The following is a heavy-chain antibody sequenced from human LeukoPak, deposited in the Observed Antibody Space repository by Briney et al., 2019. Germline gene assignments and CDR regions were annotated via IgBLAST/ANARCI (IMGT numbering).Heavy chain of an antibody. Sequence: SGTLSLTCVVSGGSISSNNWWSWVRQPPGKGLEWIGEISHRGSTNYNPSLKSRVTISVDTSKNQFSLKLSSVTAADTAVYYCASTYYDFWSGYPAYYFDYWGQGTLVTVSS. D-gene: IGHD3-3*01. V-gene: IGHV4-4*02. CDR2: ISHRGST. CDR3: ASTYYDFWSGYPAYYFDY. J-gene: IGHJ4*02. CDR1: GGSISSNNW.